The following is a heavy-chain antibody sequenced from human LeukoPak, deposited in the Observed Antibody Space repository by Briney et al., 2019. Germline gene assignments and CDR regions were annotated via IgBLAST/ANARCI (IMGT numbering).Heavy chain of an antibody. Sequence: GGSLRLSCAASEFTVSSNYMSWVRQVPGKGLEWVSAVNWNGDGTGYADSVKGRFTVSRDNAKNYVYLQMNSLRAEDTALYYCARGSPTVTSIYKYYYMDVWGKGTMVTVSS. V-gene: IGHV3-20*04. CDR1: EFTVSSNY. CDR2: VNWNGDGT. CDR3: ARGSPTVTSIYKYYYMDV. D-gene: IGHD4-11*01. J-gene: IGHJ6*03.